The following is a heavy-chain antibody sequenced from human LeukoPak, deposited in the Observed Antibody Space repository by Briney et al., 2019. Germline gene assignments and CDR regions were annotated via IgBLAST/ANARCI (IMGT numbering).Heavy chain of an antibody. J-gene: IGHJ4*02. Sequence: GASVKVSCKASGYTFTSYDINWVRQATGQGLEWMGWMNPNSGNTGYAQKFQGRVTMTRDTSISTAYMELSRLRSDDTAVYYCARAFDCSSTSCYPERDYWGQGTLVTVSS. CDR1: GYTFTSYD. V-gene: IGHV1-8*01. CDR2: MNPNSGNT. D-gene: IGHD2-2*01. CDR3: ARAFDCSSTSCYPERDY.